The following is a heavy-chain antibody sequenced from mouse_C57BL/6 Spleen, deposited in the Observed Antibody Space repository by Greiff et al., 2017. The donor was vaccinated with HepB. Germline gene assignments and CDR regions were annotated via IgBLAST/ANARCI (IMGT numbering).Heavy chain of an antibody. V-gene: IGHV1-26*01. D-gene: IGHD4-1*02. CDR2: INPNNGGT. CDR3: AQLGDWYFDV. Sequence: VQLKQSGPELVKPGASVKISCKASGYTFTDYYMNWVKQSHGKSLEWIGDINPNNGGTSYNQKFKGKATLTVDKSSSTAYMELRSLTSEDSAVYYCAQLGDWYFDVWGTGTTVTVSS. CDR1: GYTFTDYY. J-gene: IGHJ1*03.